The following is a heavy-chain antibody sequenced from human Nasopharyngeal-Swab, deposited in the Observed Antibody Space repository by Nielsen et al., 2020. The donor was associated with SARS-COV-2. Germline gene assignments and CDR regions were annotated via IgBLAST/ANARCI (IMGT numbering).Heavy chain of an antibody. V-gene: IGHV4-34*01. Sequence: SETLSLTCAVYGGSFSGYYWSWIRQPPGKGLEWIGEINRSGSTNYNPSLKSRVTISVDTSKNQFSLKLSSVTAADTAVYYCARLSLYSSGSVDYWGQGTLVTVSS. J-gene: IGHJ4*02. CDR1: GGSFSGYY. CDR3: ARLSLYSSGSVDY. CDR2: INRSGST. D-gene: IGHD6-19*01.